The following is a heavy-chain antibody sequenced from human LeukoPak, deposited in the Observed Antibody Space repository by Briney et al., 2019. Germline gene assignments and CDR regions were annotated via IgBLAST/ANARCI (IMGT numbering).Heavy chain of an antibody. CDR2: INHSGST. Sequence: SETLSLTCAVYGGSFSGYYWSWIRQPPGKGLEWIGEINHSGSTNYNPSLKSRVSISVDTSKNQFSLKLNSVTAADTAVYYCARGRRSSGQRLDYWGQGTLVTASS. V-gene: IGHV4-34*01. CDR3: ARGRRSSGQRLDY. CDR1: GGSFSGYY. D-gene: IGHD6-25*01. J-gene: IGHJ4*02.